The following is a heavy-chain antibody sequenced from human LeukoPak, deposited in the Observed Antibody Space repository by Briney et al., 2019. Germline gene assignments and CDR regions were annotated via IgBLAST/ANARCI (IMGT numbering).Heavy chain of an antibody. Sequence: GGSLRLSCAASGFTLRSYAMSWVRQAPGKGLEWVSAISVSVGSTYYAEAVKGRFTIYRDNSKNTLYLQMNSLRAEDTAVYYCAKSSYYDFWSGYPSYYFDYWGQGTLVTVSS. CDR2: ISVSVGST. D-gene: IGHD3-3*01. CDR3: AKSSYYDFWSGYPSYYFDY. V-gene: IGHV3-23*01. CDR1: GFTLRSYA. J-gene: IGHJ4*02.